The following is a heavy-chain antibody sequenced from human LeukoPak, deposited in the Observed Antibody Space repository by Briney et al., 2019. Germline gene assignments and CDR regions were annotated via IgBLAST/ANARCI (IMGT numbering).Heavy chain of an antibody. Sequence: PGGFLRLSCAASGFTISSSYMSWVRQAPGKGLEWVSVIYRGDKTYYADSVKGRFTISRDNSRNTLYLQLNSLRAEDTAIYYCARESNTGCHFDYWGQGTLVTVSS. D-gene: IGHD2-2*01. CDR2: IYRGDKT. CDR1: GFTISSSY. CDR3: ARESNTGCHFDY. J-gene: IGHJ4*02. V-gene: IGHV3-53*01.